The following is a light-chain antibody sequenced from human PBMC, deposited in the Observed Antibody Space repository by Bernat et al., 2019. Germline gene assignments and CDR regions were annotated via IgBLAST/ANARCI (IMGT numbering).Light chain of an antibody. CDR3: QQYGSSPPIT. CDR1: QTVRNSY. V-gene: IGKV3-20*01. J-gene: IGKJ5*01. CDR2: DAS. Sequence: EIVLTQSPGTLSLSPGERATLSCRASQTVRNSYLAWYQQKPGQAPRLLIYDASRRATGIPDRFSGSGSGTDFTLTISRLEPEDFAVYFCQQYGSSPPITFGQGTRLEIK.